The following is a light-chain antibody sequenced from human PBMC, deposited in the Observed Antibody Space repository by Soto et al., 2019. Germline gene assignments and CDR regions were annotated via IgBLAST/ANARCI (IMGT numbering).Light chain of an antibody. J-gene: IGKJ3*01. CDR2: AAS. CDR3: QKYSSVPV. Sequence: DIQMTQSPTSLSASVGDRVTITCRASQGIRNFVAWYQQKPGKAPKHLIYAASTLQSGVPSRFSGSGSGTDFTLTITSLQPEDVATYSCQKYSSVPVFGPGTKVEIK. CDR1: QGIRNF. V-gene: IGKV1-27*01.